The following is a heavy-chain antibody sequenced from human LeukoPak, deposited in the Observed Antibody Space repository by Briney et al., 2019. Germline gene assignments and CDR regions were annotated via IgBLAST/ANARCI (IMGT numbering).Heavy chain of an antibody. Sequence: GGSLRLSCAASGFSFTSYGMQWVRQARGKGLEGVSVIWYDGTNKYYAESVKGRFTISRDTSNNMLYLQMNSLRDEDTAVYYCARVSESGNSDYWGQGTLVTVSS. CDR3: ARVSESGNSDY. CDR2: IWYDGTNK. J-gene: IGHJ4*02. D-gene: IGHD4-23*01. CDR1: GFSFTSYG. V-gene: IGHV3-33*01.